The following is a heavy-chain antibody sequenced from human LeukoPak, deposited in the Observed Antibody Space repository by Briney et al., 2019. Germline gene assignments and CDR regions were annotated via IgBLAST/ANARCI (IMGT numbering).Heavy chain of an antibody. CDR1: GFTFSNYG. V-gene: IGHV3-30*02. CDR2: IQYDGSNK. J-gene: IGHJ4*02. Sequence: PGGSLRLSCAASGFTFSNYGMHWVRQAPGKGLEWVAFIQYDGSNKYYADSVKGRFTISRDNSKNTLYLQMNSLRAEDTALYYCASRYCSGGSCHRDYWGQGTLVTVSS. CDR3: ASRYCSGGSCHRDY. D-gene: IGHD2-15*01.